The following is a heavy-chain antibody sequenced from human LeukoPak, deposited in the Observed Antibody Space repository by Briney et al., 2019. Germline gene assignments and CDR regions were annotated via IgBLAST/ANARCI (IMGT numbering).Heavy chain of an antibody. D-gene: IGHD2-8*02. CDR3: AKDPHNTGAYMSGYFDY. V-gene: IGHV1-18*01. Sequence: GASVKVSCKASGYTFTSYGISWVRQAPGQGLEWMGWISAYNGNTNYAQKLQGRVTMTTDTSTSTAYMELRSLRSDDTAVYYCAKDPHNTGAYMSGYFDYWGQGTLVTVSS. CDR1: GYTFTSYG. J-gene: IGHJ4*02. CDR2: ISAYNGNT.